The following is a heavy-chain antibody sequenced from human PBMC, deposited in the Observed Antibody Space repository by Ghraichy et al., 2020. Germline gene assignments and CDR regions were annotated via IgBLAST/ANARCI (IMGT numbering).Heavy chain of an antibody. J-gene: IGHJ4*02. CDR2: INPNTGGT. Sequence: VKVSCEASGYDFTGYYMHWVRQAPGQGLEWMGWINPNTGGTNYAQEFQGRVTMTRDTSISTAYMELSSLRSDDTALYYCARAQVGYWGQGTLVTVSS. D-gene: IGHD1-26*01. CDR3: ARAQVGY. V-gene: IGHV1-2*02. CDR1: GYDFTGYY.